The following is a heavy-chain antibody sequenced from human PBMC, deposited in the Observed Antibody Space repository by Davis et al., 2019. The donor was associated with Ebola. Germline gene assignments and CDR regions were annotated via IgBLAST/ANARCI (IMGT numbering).Heavy chain of an antibody. CDR2: INPSGGST. J-gene: IGHJ4*02. CDR3: ARDQRANPYDGSGYSFD. CDR1: GYTFTSYY. V-gene: IGHV1-46*01. Sequence: ASVKVSCKASGYTFTSYYMHWVRQAPGQGLEWMGIINPSGGSTSYAQKFQGRVTMTRDTSTSTVYMELSSLRSEDTAVYYCARDQRANPYDGSGYSFDWGQGTLVTVSS. D-gene: IGHD3-22*01.